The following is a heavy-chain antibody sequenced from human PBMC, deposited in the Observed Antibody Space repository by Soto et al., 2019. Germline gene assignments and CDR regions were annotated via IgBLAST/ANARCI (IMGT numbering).Heavy chain of an antibody. CDR3: AKDIREYRSGWYASYFYY. Sequence: GGSLRLSCAASGFTFSSYAMNWVLQAPGKGLEWVSGITGSGISTYYADSVKGRFTISRDNSKNTMYLQMNSLRAEDTAVYYCAKDIREYRSGWYASYFYYWGQGTLVTVSS. V-gene: IGHV3-23*01. J-gene: IGHJ4*02. CDR2: ITGSGIST. D-gene: IGHD6-19*01. CDR1: GFTFSSYA.